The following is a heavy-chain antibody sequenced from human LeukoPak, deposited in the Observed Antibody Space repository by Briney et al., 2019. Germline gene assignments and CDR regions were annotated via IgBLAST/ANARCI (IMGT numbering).Heavy chain of an antibody. D-gene: IGHD6-19*01. Sequence: PSETLSLTCTVSGGSINGYWWSWIRQPAGKGLEWFGRMYISGTTNHNPSLKSRVTMSVDKPKNQFSLKLSSVTAADTAVYYCARELNYGSGWPFDYWGQGILVTVSS. CDR3: ARELNYGSGWPFDY. CDR1: GGSINGYW. CDR2: MYISGTT. V-gene: IGHV4-4*07. J-gene: IGHJ4*02.